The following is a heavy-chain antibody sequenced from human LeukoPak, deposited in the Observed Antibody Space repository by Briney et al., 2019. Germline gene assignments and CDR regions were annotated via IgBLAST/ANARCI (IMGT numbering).Heavy chain of an antibody. Sequence: SETLSLTCTVSGDSISSYYWSWIRQPPRKGLEWIGYIYDSGSTNYNPSLKSRVTISLDTSKNQFSLKLRSVTAADTALYYCARGNPVATTGTKGGWFDPWGQGTLVTVSS. CDR3: ARGNPVATTGTKGGWFDP. V-gene: IGHV4-59*01. J-gene: IGHJ5*02. CDR2: IYDSGST. D-gene: IGHD1-1*01. CDR1: GDSISSYY.